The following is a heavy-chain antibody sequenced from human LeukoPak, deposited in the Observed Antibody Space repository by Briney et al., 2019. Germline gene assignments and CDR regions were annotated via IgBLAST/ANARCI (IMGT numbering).Heavy chain of an antibody. Sequence: GGSLRLSCAASGFTVSSNYMSWVRQAPGKGLEWVSVIYSGGSTYYADVVKGRFTISRDNSKNTLYLQLNSLRAEDTAVYYCARPPQGYSSGWYYFDYWGQGTLVTVSS. CDR3: ARPPQGYSSGWYYFDY. D-gene: IGHD6-19*01. CDR2: IYSGGST. V-gene: IGHV3-53*01. J-gene: IGHJ4*02. CDR1: GFTVSSNY.